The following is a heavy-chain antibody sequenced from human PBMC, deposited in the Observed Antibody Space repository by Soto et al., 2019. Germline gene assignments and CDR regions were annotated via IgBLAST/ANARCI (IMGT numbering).Heavy chain of an antibody. J-gene: IGHJ6*02. V-gene: IGHV4-34*01. D-gene: IGHD4-4*01. Sequence: NPSETLSLTCAVYGGSFSGYYWSWIRQPPGKGLEWIGEINHSGSTNYNPSLKSRVTISVDTSKNQFSLKLSSVTAADTAVYYCARGATGDLYYYYGMDVWGQGTTVTVSS. CDR1: GGSFSGYY. CDR2: INHSGST. CDR3: ARGATGDLYYYYGMDV.